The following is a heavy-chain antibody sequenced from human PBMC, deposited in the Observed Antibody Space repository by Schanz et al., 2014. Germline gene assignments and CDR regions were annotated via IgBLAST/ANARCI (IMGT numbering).Heavy chain of an antibody. Sequence: VQLVESGGGVVQPGRSLRLSCAASGFIFSSYGLHWVRQAPGKGLEWVAVISYDGSNKYYADSVKDRFTISRDNSKNTLYLQMISLSADDTAVFYCAKGMGYCSGGTCYDYYYYGLDVWGQGTTVTVSS. D-gene: IGHD2-15*01. J-gene: IGHJ6*02. CDR3: AKGMGYCSGGTCYDYYYYGLDV. CDR2: ISYDGSNK. V-gene: IGHV3-30*19. CDR1: GFIFSSYG.